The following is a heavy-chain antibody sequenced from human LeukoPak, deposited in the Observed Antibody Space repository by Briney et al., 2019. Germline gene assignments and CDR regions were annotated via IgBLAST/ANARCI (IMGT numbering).Heavy chain of an antibody. CDR2: FYYSGST. CDR3: ARVVVVSSPGYYYYYYMDV. J-gene: IGHJ6*03. D-gene: IGHD2-15*01. CDR1: GGSISSYY. V-gene: IGHV4-59*01. Sequence: SETLSLTCTVSGGSISSYYWSWIRQPPGTGLEWIGYFYYSGSTNYNSSLKSRVTISVETSKNQFSLKLSSVTAADTAVYYCARVVVVSSPGYYYYYYMDVWGKGTTVTISS.